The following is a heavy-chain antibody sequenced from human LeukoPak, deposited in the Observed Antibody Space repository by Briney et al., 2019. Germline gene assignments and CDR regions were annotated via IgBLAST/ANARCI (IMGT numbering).Heavy chain of an antibody. CDR1: EFIFSDYA. CDR2: IDKTTYPT. Sequence: GGSLRLSCAASEFIFSDYAMGWVRQAPGKGLEWVSTIDKTTYPTFYADSVKGRFTTSRDNSKNTLYLQMNSLRTEDTAVYFCAKFEGATIPGWFNDYWGQGILVTVPS. J-gene: IGHJ4*02. D-gene: IGHD6-19*01. CDR3: AKFEGATIPGWFNDY. V-gene: IGHV3-23*05.